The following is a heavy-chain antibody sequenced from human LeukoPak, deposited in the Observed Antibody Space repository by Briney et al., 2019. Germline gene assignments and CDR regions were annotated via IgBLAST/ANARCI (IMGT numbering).Heavy chain of an antibody. Sequence: GGSLRLSCAVSRFTFSTYAMSWVRQAPGQGLEWVSAISANGADKYYADSVKGRFTISRDNSKNTLFLQMTSLRVEDTAVYYCANYRKPQGLDYWGQGTLVTVSS. CDR2: ISANGADK. CDR3: ANYRKPQGLDY. V-gene: IGHV3-23*01. CDR1: RFTFSTYA. J-gene: IGHJ4*02. D-gene: IGHD1-14*01.